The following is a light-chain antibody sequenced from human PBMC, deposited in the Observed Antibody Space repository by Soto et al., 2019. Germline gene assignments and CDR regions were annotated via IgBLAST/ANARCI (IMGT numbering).Light chain of an antibody. CDR2: DVT. V-gene: IGLV2-8*01. CDR1: SSDVGGYNY. CDR3: SSYAGNHVV. J-gene: IGLJ1*01. Sequence: QSVLTQPPSASGSPGQSVAISCTGTSSDVGGYNYVSWYQQYPGKAPKLMIYDVTKRPSGVPDRFSGSKSGNTASLTVSGLQAEYDADYYCSSYAGNHVVFGTGTKVTVL.